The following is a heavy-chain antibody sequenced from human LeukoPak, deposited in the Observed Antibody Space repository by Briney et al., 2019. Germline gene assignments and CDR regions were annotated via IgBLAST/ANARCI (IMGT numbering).Heavy chain of an antibody. CDR2: FDPEDGER. D-gene: IGHD1-26*01. CDR3: ARYSGNYYFDY. V-gene: IGHV1-24*01. Sequence: GASVKVSCKASGYTLTELSMHWVRQAPGKGLEWMGGFDPEDGERIYAQKFQGRVTMTRDMSTSTVYMELSSLRSEDTAVYYCARYSGNYYFDYWGQGTLVTVSS. J-gene: IGHJ4*02. CDR1: GYTLTELS.